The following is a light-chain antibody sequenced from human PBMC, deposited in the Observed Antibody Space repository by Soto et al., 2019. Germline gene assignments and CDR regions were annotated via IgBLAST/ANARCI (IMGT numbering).Light chain of an antibody. V-gene: IGKV3-11*01. Sequence: DIVLTQSPATLSLSPGERATLSCRASQSVRYYLAWYQQKPGQAPRLAIFDASNRATAVPARFSGSGSGTDFALTIRSLEPEDFAVYYCQQRGDWPPTWTFGQGTRVEIK. J-gene: IGKJ1*01. CDR2: DAS. CDR3: QQRGDWPPTWT. CDR1: QSVRYY.